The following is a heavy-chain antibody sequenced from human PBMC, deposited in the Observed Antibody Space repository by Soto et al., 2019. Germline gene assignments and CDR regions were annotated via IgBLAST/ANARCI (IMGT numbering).Heavy chain of an antibody. CDR1: GYSFNNYG. CDR3: VRGGGDA. J-gene: IGHJ5*02. V-gene: IGHV1-3*01. CDR2: ITAGNADT. Sequence: QVQLVQSGAEVKKPGASVKVSCKASGYSFNNYGMHWVRQAPGQRLEWMGWITAGNADTNYSQKFQGRVTITRDTSANTAYMELSSLTSEDTAVFYCVRGGGDAWGQGTLVTVSS.